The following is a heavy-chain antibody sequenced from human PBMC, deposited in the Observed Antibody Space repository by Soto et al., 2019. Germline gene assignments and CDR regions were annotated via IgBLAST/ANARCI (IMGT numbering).Heavy chain of an antibody. CDR1: GFTFSNYA. J-gene: IGHJ2*01. D-gene: IGHD2-21*01. V-gene: IGHV3-30-3*01. Sequence: QVQLVESGGGVVQPGRSLRLSCAVSGFTFSNYAMHWVRQAPGKGLEWVAIVSYDGTNKYYADSVKGRFTISRDNSENTLYLQMNSLRGEDTAVYYCARDGATQMWRPWYFDLWGRGTLVTVSS. CDR3: ARDGATQMWRPWYFDL. CDR2: VSYDGTNK.